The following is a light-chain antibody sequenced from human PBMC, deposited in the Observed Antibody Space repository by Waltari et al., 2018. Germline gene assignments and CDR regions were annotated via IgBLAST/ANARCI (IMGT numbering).Light chain of an antibody. Sequence: QSALTQPASVSGSPGQSITISCTGTSSDVGSSNYVSWYRQSPGKAPKLIIYGVSQRPPGVSSRFSGSKSGSTASLTISGLQAEDDADYYCSSYTSSSTLLFGGGTKLTVL. CDR1: SSDVGSSNY. CDR2: GVS. V-gene: IGLV2-14*01. J-gene: IGLJ2*01. CDR3: SSYTSSSTLL.